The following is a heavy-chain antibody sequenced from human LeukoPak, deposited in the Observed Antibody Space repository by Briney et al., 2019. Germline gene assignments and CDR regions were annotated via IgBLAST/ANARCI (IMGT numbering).Heavy chain of an antibody. J-gene: IGHJ4*02. D-gene: IGHD6-13*01. CDR1: GFTFSSYD. CDR2: IGTAGDP. V-gene: IGHV3-13*05. Sequence: PEGSLRLSCAASGFTFSSYDMHWVRQATGKGLEWVSAIGTAGDPYYPGSVKGRFTISRENAKNSLYLQMNSLRAGDTAVYYCARGIAAAGLYYFDYWGQGTLVTVSS. CDR3: ARGIAAAGLYYFDY.